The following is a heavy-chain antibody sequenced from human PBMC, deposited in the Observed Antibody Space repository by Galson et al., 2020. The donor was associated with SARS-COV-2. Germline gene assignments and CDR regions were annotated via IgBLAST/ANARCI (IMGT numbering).Heavy chain of an antibody. V-gene: IGHV3-23*01. CDR1: GFTFSSYA. CDR3: AKGPRGYYDSSGYYLGGYYGMDV. J-gene: IGHJ6*02. D-gene: IGHD3-22*01. CDR2: ISGSGGST. Sequence: GESLKISCAASGFTFSSYAMSWVRQAPGKGLEWVSAISGSGGSTYYADSVKGRFTISRDNSKNTLYLQMNSLRAEDTAVYYCAKGPRGYYDSSGYYLGGYYGMDVWGQGTTVTVSS.